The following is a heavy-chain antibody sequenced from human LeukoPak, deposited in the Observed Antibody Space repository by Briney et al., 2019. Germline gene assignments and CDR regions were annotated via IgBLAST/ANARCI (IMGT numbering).Heavy chain of an antibody. CDR3: ARTVRQWLVRGSYYFDY. CDR2: INHSGST. CDR1: GGSFSGYY. Sequence: SETLSLTCAVYGGSFSGYYWSWIRQPPGKGLEWIGEINHSGSTNYNPSLKSRVTISVDTSKNQFSLKLSSVTAADTAVYYCARTVRQWLVRGSYYFDYWGQGTLVTVSS. J-gene: IGHJ4*02. V-gene: IGHV4-34*01. D-gene: IGHD6-19*01.